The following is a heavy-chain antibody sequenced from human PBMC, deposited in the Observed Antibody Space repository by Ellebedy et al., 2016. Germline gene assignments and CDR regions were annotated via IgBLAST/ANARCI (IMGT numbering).Heavy chain of an antibody. V-gene: IGHV2-5*01. Sequence: SGPTLVKPPQTLTLTCTFSGFSLDTGAVVVGWVRQPPGKALEWLSFIYGNGDERYRPSLRSRLSISKDTSKNQVVLTMTNMDPVDTATYYCVHRTAVTSVDYWGQGSLVTVSS. D-gene: IGHD4-11*01. CDR1: GFSLDTGAVV. CDR2: IYGNGDE. J-gene: IGHJ4*02. CDR3: VHRTAVTSVDY.